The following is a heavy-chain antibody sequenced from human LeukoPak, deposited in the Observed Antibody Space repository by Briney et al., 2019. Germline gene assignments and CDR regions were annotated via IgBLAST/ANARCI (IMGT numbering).Heavy chain of an antibody. V-gene: IGHV3-7*03. CDR1: GFTFSSYW. CDR3: AKTPAYNWNLAYFDY. D-gene: IGHD1-7*01. CDR2: IKQDGSEK. Sequence: GGSLRLSCAASGFTFSSYWMSWVRQAPGKGLEWVANIKQDGSEKYYVDSVKGRFTISRDNSRNTLYLQMNSPRAEDTAVYYCAKTPAYNWNLAYFDYWGQGTLVTVSS. J-gene: IGHJ4*02.